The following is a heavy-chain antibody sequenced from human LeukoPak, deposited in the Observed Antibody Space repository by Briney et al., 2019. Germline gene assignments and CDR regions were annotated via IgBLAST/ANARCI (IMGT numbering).Heavy chain of an antibody. Sequence: ASVKVSCKASGYTFTNYGISWVRQAPGQGLEWMGWISAYNGNTNYAQKLQGRVTMTTDTSTSTAYMELRSLRSDDTAVYYCARDLGVNDVTLHSGSIFDYWGQGTLVTVSS. D-gene: IGHD4-23*01. CDR2: ISAYNGNT. J-gene: IGHJ4*02. V-gene: IGHV1-18*01. CDR1: GYTFTNYG. CDR3: ARDLGVNDVTLHSGSIFDY.